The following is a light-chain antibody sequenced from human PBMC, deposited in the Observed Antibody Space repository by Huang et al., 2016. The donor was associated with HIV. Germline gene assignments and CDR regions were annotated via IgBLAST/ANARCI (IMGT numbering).Light chain of an antibody. CDR2: VTS. CDR3: QQYDHLPVT. CDR1: QDITNY. Sequence: DIQMTQAPSSLSASVGDRVTITCQASQDITNYLNWYQLKPGKAPKLLIYVTSNLERGVPSSFSGSWSGTDFTFTISTLQPEDIATYDCQQYDHLPVTFGGGTKVEIK. J-gene: IGKJ4*01. V-gene: IGKV1-33*01.